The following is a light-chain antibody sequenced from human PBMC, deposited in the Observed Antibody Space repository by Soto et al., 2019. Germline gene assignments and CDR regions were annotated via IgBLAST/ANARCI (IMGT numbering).Light chain of an antibody. Sequence: EIVMTQSPATLSVSPGERATLSCRASQSVNSNLAWYQQKPGQAPRLLIYAASTRATGIPARFTGSGSGTEFTLTISSLQSEDFAVYHCQQYNNWPPGTFGQGTKVEMK. CDR1: QSVNSN. CDR3: QQYNNWPPGT. CDR2: AAS. J-gene: IGKJ1*01. V-gene: IGKV3-15*01.